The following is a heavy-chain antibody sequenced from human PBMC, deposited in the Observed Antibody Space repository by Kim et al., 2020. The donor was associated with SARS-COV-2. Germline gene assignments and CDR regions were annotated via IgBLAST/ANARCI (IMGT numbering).Heavy chain of an antibody. V-gene: IGHV1-24*01. Sequence: ASVKVSCKVSGYTLTELSMHWVRQAPGKGLEWMGGFDPEDGETIYAQKFQGRVTMTEDTSTDTAYMELSSLRSEDTAVYYCATGGLRKSPYHDFWSGYYYNWFDPWGQGTLVTVSS. D-gene: IGHD3-3*01. CDR3: ATGGLRKSPYHDFWSGYYYNWFDP. CDR1: GYTLTELS. CDR2: FDPEDGET. J-gene: IGHJ5*02.